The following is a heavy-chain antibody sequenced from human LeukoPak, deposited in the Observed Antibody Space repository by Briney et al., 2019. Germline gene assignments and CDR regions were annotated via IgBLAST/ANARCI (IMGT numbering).Heavy chain of an antibody. CDR2: INHSGST. CDR3: ARRPRPYYYDSSGYYSPRGY. Sequence: KTSETLSLTCAAYGGSFSGYYWSWIRQPPGKGLEWIGEINHSGSTNYNPSLKSRVTISVDTSKNQFSLKLSSVTAADTAVYYCARRPRPYYYDSSGYYSPRGYWGQGTLVTVSS. J-gene: IGHJ4*02. V-gene: IGHV4-34*01. D-gene: IGHD3-22*01. CDR1: GGSFSGYY.